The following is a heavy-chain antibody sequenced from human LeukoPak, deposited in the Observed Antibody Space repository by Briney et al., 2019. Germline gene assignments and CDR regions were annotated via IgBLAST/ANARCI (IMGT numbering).Heavy chain of an antibody. CDR1: GFTFSNYA. V-gene: IGHV3-30-3*01. CDR3: ARDNYGSDY. D-gene: IGHD3-10*01. CDR2: ISYDGSSK. Sequence: PGRSLRLSCAASGFTFSNYAMHWVRQAPGKGLEWVAVISYDGSSKYYADSVKGRFTISRDNSKNTLYLQVNSLRAEDTAVYYCARDNYGSDYWGQGTLVTVSS. J-gene: IGHJ4*02.